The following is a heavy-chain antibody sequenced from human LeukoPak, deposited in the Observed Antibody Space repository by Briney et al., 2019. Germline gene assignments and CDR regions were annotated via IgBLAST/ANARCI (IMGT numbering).Heavy chain of an antibody. J-gene: IGHJ6*03. CDR1: GGSFSGYY. V-gene: IGHV4-34*01. Sequence: SETLSLTCAVYGGSFSGYYWSWIRQPPGKGLEWIGEINHSGSTNYNPSLKSRVTISVDTSKNQFSLKLSSVTAADTAVYYCARRDYDFWSARPPHYYMDVWGKGTTVTVSS. CDR3: ARRDYDFWSARPPHYYMDV. CDR2: INHSGST. D-gene: IGHD3-3*01.